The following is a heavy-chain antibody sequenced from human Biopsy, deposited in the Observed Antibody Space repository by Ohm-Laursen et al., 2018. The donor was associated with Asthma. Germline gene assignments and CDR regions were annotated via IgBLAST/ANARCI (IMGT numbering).Heavy chain of an antibody. CDR3: ARGLLGMDV. V-gene: IGHV7-4-1*02. CDR1: GYNFISFA. Sequence: SVKVSCKASGYNFISFAIHWVRQAPGQGLEWMGRINTNTGNPTYAQGFTGRFVFSLDTSVSTAYLQISSLMADDTAVYYCARGLLGMDVWGQGTTVSVSS. CDR2: INTNTGNP. J-gene: IGHJ6*02. D-gene: IGHD2-15*01.